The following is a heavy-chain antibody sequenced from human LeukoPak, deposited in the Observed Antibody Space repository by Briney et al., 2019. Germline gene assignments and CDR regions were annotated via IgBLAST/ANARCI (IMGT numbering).Heavy chain of an antibody. Sequence: PSETLSLTCTVSGGSISSYYWSWIRQPPGKGLEWIGYIYYSGSTNYNPSLKSRVTISVDTSKNLFSLKLSFVTAADTAVYYCARGGIYCSGGSCYANNWFDPWGQGTLVTVSS. CDR1: GGSISSYY. J-gene: IGHJ5*02. CDR2: IYYSGST. D-gene: IGHD2-15*01. V-gene: IGHV4-59*01. CDR3: ARGGIYCSGGSCYANNWFDP.